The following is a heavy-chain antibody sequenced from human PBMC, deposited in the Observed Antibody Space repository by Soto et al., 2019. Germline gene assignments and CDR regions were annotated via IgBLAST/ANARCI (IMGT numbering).Heavy chain of an antibody. CDR2: IKSKTDGGTT. CDR1: GFTFSNAW. D-gene: IGHD3-3*01. J-gene: IGHJ6*02. V-gene: IGHV3-15*07. CDR3: TPEVLRFLEWYGMDV. Sequence: EVQLVESGGGLLKPGGSLRLSCAASGFTFSNAWMNWVRQAPGKGLEWVGRIKSKTDGGTTDYAAPVKGRFTISRDDSKNTLYLQMNSLKTEDTAVYYCTPEVLRFLEWYGMDVWGQGTTVTVSS.